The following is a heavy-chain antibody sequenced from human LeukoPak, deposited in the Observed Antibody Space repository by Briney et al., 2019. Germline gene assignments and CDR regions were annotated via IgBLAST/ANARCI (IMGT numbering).Heavy chain of an antibody. CDR2: IDYDSSHI. D-gene: IGHD3-9*01. Sequence: GGSLRLSCAASGFTFSTSAMNWVRQVRGEGLEWVSYIDYDSSHIYYAASVRGRFTISRDNARGSVYLQMDSLRVEDTAVYYCTRDPLRYLRVGHYDYWGQGTLVAVSS. V-gene: IGHV3-21*01. CDR1: GFTFSTSA. CDR3: TRDPLRYLRVGHYDY. J-gene: IGHJ4*02.